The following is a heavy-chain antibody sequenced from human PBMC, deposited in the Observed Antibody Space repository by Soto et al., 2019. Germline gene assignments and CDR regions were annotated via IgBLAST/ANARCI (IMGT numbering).Heavy chain of an antibody. CDR3: ARGGRIAAADYYYYGMDV. Sequence: QVQLVQSGAEVKKPGSSVKVSCKASGGTFSSYAISWVRQAPGQGLEWMGGIIPIFGTANYAQKSQGRVTITADESTNTAYMELSSLGSEDTAVYYCARGGRIAAADYYYYGMDVWGQGTTVTVSS. J-gene: IGHJ6*02. D-gene: IGHD6-13*01. CDR1: GGTFSSYA. V-gene: IGHV1-69*01. CDR2: IIPIFGTA.